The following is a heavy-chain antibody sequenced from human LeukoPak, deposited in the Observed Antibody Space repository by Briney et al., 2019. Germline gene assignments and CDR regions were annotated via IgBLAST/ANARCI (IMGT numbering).Heavy chain of an antibody. J-gene: IGHJ4*02. D-gene: IGHD1-26*01. V-gene: IGHV3-64D*09. CDR3: VKALANIGVGATPPY. CDR1: GFTFSSYA. CDR2: ISSNGGST. Sequence: GGSLRLSCSASGFTFSSYAMHWARQAPGKGLEYVSAISSNGGSTYYADSVKGRFTISRDNSKNTLYLQMSSLRAEDTAVYYCVKALANIGVGATPPYWGQGTLVTVSS.